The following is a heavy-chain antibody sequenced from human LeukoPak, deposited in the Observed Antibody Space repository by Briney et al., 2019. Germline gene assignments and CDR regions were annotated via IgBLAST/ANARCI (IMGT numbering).Heavy chain of an antibody. CDR3: ARVTLSEIVVFDI. D-gene: IGHD2-15*01. J-gene: IGHJ3*02. CDR1: GYTFTRNA. CDR2: INAGNGNT. V-gene: IGHV1-3*03. Sequence: ASVKVSCKASGYTFTRNALHWVRQAPGQRLEWMGWINAGNGNTQYSQEFQGRVTFSRDTSASTAYMELSSLRSEDMAVYYCARVTLSEIVVFDIWGQGTMVTVSS.